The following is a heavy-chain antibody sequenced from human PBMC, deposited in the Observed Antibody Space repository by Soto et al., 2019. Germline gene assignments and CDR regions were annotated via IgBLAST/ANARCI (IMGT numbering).Heavy chain of an antibody. V-gene: IGHV3-30*18. CDR1: GFTFSSYG. Sequence: QVQLVESGGGVVQPGRSLRLSCAASGFTFSSYGMHWVRQAPGKGLEWVAVISYDGSNKYYADSVKGRFTISRDNSKNTLYLQMNRLRAEDTAVYYCAKTAYSSGWYGSHFDYWGQGTLVTVSS. D-gene: IGHD6-19*01. CDR2: ISYDGSNK. CDR3: AKTAYSSGWYGSHFDY. J-gene: IGHJ4*02.